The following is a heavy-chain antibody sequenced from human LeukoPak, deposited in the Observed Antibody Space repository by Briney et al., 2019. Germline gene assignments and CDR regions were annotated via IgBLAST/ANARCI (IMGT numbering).Heavy chain of an antibody. V-gene: IGHV3-23*01. CDR3: AKALHYYGSGGYGDY. Sequence: GGSLRLSCAASGFTFSSYAMSWVRQAPGKGLEWVSAISGSGGSTYYADSVKGRFTISRDNSKNTLYLQMNSLRAEDTAVYYCAKALHYYGSGGYGDYWGQGTLVTVSS. CDR1: GFTFSSYA. D-gene: IGHD3-10*01. CDR2: ISGSGGST. J-gene: IGHJ4*02.